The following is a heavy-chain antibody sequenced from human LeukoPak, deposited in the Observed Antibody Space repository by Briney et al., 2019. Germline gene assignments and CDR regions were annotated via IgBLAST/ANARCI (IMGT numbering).Heavy chain of an antibody. CDR2: MYTSGTT. J-gene: IGHJ4*02. CDR3: ARNRHYYDSSGKADYYFNY. CDR1: GDSISSSF. D-gene: IGHD3-22*01. V-gene: IGHV4-4*07. Sequence: SETLSLTCTVSGDSISSSFWSWIRQPAGKGLEWIGHMYTSGTTNYNPSLKSRLTMSVDTSKSQFSLKLTSVTAADTAVYYCARNRHYYDSSGKADYYFNYWGQGTLVTVS.